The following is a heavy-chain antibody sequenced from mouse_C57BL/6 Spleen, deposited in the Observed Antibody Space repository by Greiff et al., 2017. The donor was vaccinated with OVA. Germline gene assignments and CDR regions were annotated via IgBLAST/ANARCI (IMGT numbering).Heavy chain of an antibody. CDR3: ASITSGWYFDV. CDR2: IYPGDGDT. CDR1: GYAFSSYW. V-gene: IGHV1-80*01. Sequence: QVQLKESGAELVKPGASVKISCKASGYAFSSYWMNWVKQRPGKGLEWIGQIYPGDGDTNYNGKFKGKATLTADKSSSTAYMQLSSLTSEDSAVYFCASITSGWYFDVWGTGTTVTVSS. D-gene: IGHD1-1*01. J-gene: IGHJ1*03.